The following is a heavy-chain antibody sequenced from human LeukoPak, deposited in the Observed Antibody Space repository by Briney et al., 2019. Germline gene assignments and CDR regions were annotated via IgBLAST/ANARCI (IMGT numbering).Heavy chain of an antibody. Sequence: PSETLSLTCAVYGGSFSGYYWSWIRQPPGKGLEWIGEINHSGSTNYNPSLKSRVTISVDTSKSQFSLKLSSVTAADTAVYYCARQRGRSSWKNDYWGQGTLVTVSS. CDR1: GGSFSGYY. V-gene: IGHV4-34*01. CDR3: ARQRGRSSWKNDY. D-gene: IGHD6-13*01. J-gene: IGHJ4*02. CDR2: INHSGST.